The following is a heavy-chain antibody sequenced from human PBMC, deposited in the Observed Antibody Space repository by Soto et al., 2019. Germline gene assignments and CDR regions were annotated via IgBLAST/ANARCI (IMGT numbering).Heavy chain of an antibody. CDR3: ARDSEGGGYYYYYYGMDV. J-gene: IGHJ6*02. V-gene: IGHV1-18*04. Sequence: ASVKVSCKASGYTFNSYGISWVRQAPGQGLEWMGWISAYNGNTNYVQKFQGRVTMTTEKSTGTAYMELRSLRSDDTAVYYCARDSEGGGYYYYYYGMDVWGQGTTVTVSS. D-gene: IGHD2-15*01. CDR1: GYTFNSYG. CDR2: ISAYNGNT.